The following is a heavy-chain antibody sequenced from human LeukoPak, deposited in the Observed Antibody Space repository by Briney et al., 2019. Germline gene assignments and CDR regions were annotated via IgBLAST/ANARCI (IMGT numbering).Heavy chain of an antibody. CDR1: GFTFDDYA. Sequence: GGSLRLSCAASGFTFDDYAMHWVRQAPGKGLEWDSGISWNSGSKGYADSVKGRFTISRDNAKNSLYLQMNSLRAEDTALYYCAKLTAHQYYFDYWGQGTLVTVSS. V-gene: IGHV3-9*01. CDR3: AKLTAHQYYFDY. CDR2: ISWNSGSK. D-gene: IGHD2-21*02. J-gene: IGHJ4*02.